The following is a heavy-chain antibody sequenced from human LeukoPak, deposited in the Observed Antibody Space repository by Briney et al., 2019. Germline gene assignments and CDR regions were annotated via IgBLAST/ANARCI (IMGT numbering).Heavy chain of an antibody. CDR2: IYYSGST. V-gene: IGHV4-39*01. D-gene: IGHD3-10*01. CDR1: GGSFSGYY. Sequence: PSETLSLTCDVFGGSFSGYYWSWIRQPPGKGLEWIGSIYYSGSTYYNPSLKSRVTISVDTSKNQFSLKLNSVTATDTAVYYCARHYGPWGQGTLVTVSS. J-gene: IGHJ4*02. CDR3: ARHYGP.